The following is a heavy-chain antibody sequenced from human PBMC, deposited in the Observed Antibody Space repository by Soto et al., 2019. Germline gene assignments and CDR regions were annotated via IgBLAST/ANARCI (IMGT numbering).Heavy chain of an antibody. CDR2: ISGSGGST. D-gene: IGHD3-3*01. J-gene: IGHJ5*02. V-gene: IGHV3-23*01. CDR1: GFTFSSYA. CDR3: AKDITILGVPPQNDWYDP. Sequence: GGSLRLSCAASGFTFSSYAMSWVRQAPGKGLEWVSAISGSGGSTYYADSVKGRFTISRDNSKNTLYLQMNSLRAEDTAVYYCAKDITILGVPPQNDWYDPWGQGTLVTVSS.